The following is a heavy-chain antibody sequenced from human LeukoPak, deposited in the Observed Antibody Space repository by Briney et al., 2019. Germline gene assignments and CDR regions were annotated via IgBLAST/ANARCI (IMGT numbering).Heavy chain of an antibody. CDR3: ARDCSGGSCYPGPNYDY. Sequence: SVKVSCKASGGTFSSYAISWVRQAPGQGLEWMGGIIPIFGTANYAQKFQGRVTITADESTSTAYMELSSLRSEDTAVYYCARDCSGGSCYPGPNYDYWGQGTLVTVSS. V-gene: IGHV1-69*01. J-gene: IGHJ4*02. CDR1: GGTFSSYA. CDR2: IIPIFGTA. D-gene: IGHD2-15*01.